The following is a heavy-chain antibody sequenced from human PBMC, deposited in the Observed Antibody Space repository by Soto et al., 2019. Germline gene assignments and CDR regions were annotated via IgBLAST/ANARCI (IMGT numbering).Heavy chain of an antibody. V-gene: IGHV3-48*02. J-gene: IGHJ4*02. D-gene: IGHD3-22*01. CDR3: ASRYYYASSGYYYPYYY. CDR1: GFTFSNYN. Sequence: GGSLRLSCAASGFTFSNYNMNWVRQAPGKGLEWVSSISSSSSTIYYAESVKGRFTISRDNAENSLYPQMNSLRDEDTAVYYFASRYYYASSGYYYPYYYWGQGTLVTLSS. CDR2: ISSSSSTI.